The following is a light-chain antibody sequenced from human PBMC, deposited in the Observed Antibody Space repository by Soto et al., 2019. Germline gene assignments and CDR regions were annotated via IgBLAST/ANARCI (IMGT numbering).Light chain of an antibody. V-gene: IGLV1-47*01. J-gene: IGLJ3*02. Sequence: QSVLTHPPSASGTPGQTVTISCSGSSSNIGRNYVYWYQQLPGTAPKLLIYRNTQRPSGVPDRFSGSKSGASASLAISGLRSEDEADYYCAAWDSLSAWVFGGGTKLTVL. CDR1: SSNIGRNY. CDR2: RNT. CDR3: AAWDSLSAWV.